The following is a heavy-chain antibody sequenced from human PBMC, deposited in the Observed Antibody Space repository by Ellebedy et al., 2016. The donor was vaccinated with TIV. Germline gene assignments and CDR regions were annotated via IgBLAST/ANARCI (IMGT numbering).Heavy chain of an antibody. CDR1: GFTFSGYW. D-gene: IGHD7-27*01. J-gene: IGHJ4*02. CDR2: IKQDGSEK. V-gene: IGHV3-7*01. Sequence: GESLKISCAASGFTFSGYWMSWVRQAPGKGLEWVANIKQDGSEKYYVDSVKGRFTLSRDNAKNSLYLQMNSLRAEDTAVYWCASWDFDYWGQGTLVTVSS. CDR3: ASWDFDY.